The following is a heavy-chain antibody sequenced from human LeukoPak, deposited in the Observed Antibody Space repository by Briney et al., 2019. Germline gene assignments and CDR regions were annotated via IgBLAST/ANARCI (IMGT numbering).Heavy chain of an antibody. V-gene: IGHV3-23*01. CDR1: GFSFSSYA. D-gene: IGHD3-22*01. Sequence: GGSLRLSCAASGFSFSSYAMSWVRQAPGKGLEWVSSISGSGGSTYCADSVKGRFSISRDNSNYTLHLQMNSLRAEDTAVFYCAKFKGHYYYDSSGYCDNWGQGTLVTVSS. CDR2: ISGSGGST. CDR3: AKFKGHYYYDSSGYCDN. J-gene: IGHJ4*02.